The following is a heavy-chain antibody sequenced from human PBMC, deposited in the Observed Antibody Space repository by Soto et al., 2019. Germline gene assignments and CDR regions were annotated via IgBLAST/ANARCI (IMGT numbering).Heavy chain of an antibody. CDR3: ARGVAVRGRAIDY. CDR2: IKQDGSEK. CDR1: GFTFSSYW. J-gene: IGHJ4*02. Sequence: EVQLVESGGGLVQPGGSLRLSCAASGFTFSSYWMRWVRQAPGKGLEWVANIKQDGSEKYYVDSVKGRFTISKDNAKNSLYLQMNSMKAEDTDVYYCARGVAVRGRAIDYWGQGTLVTVSS. D-gene: IGHD6-19*01. V-gene: IGHV3-7*01.